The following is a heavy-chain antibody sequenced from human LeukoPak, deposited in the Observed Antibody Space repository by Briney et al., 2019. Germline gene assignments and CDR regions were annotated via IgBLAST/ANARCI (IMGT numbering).Heavy chain of an antibody. CDR2: IFSGGTT. J-gene: IGHJ4*02. V-gene: IGHV3-53*04. Sequence: PGGSLRLSCAASGFTVSSNYMSWVRQVPGKGLEWVSVIFSGGTTYYADSVKGRFTISRHNSENTLYLQMNSLRGEDTAVYYCARGVLGYSYGFDYWGQGTLVTVSS. CDR3: ARGVLGYSYGFDY. CDR1: GFTVSSNY. D-gene: IGHD5-18*01.